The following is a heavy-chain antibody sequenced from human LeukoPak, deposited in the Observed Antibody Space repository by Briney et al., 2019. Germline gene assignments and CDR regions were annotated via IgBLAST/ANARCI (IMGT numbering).Heavy chain of an antibody. V-gene: IGHV3-23*01. CDR3: AKAHSIAAAGPSFGY. CDR2: ISGSGGST. D-gene: IGHD6-13*01. J-gene: IGHJ4*02. CDR1: GFTFSSYG. Sequence: SGGTLRLSCAASGFTFSSYGMSWVRQAPGKGLEWVSAISGSGGSTYYADSVKGRFTISRDNSKNTLYLQMNSLRAEDTAVYYCAKAHSIAAAGPSFGYWGQGTLVTVSS.